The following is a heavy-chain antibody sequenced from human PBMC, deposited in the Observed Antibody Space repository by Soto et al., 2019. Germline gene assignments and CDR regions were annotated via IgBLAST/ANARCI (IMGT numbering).Heavy chain of an antibody. D-gene: IGHD3-10*01. CDR1: GLTVSSNY. CDR2: IYSDGSR. Sequence: GGSLRLSCAASGLTVSSNYMSWVRQAPGKGLEWVSVIYSDGSRYYADSVKGRSTISKDNSKNTLYLQMSSLRAEDTAMYYCASMVRGAPVGFWGQGTLVTVSS. V-gene: IGHV3-53*01. J-gene: IGHJ4*02. CDR3: ASMVRGAPVGF.